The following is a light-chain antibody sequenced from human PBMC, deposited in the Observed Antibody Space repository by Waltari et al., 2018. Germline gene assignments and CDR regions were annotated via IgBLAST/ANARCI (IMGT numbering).Light chain of an antibody. Sequence: DIVMTQSPDSLGVSLGERATINCKSSQNLLYSSDNKNYLAWYQQKPGQPPKLLISWASTRESGVPDRFSGSGSGTDSTLTISSLQAEDVAVYYCQQYYSTMYTFGQGTKLEIK. CDR2: WAS. CDR3: QQYYSTMYT. J-gene: IGKJ2*01. CDR1: QNLLYSSDNKNY. V-gene: IGKV4-1*01.